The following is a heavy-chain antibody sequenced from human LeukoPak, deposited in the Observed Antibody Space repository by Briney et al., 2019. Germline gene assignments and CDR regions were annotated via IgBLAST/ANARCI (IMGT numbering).Heavy chain of an antibody. Sequence: ASVKVSCKASGYTFTSYDINWVRQATGQGLEWMGWMNPNSGNTGYAHKFQGRVTMTRITSISTAYMELSSLRSEDTAVYYCARVGRNYYDSSGYYGWGQGTLVTVSS. CDR1: GYTFTSYD. CDR3: ARVGRNYYDSSGYYG. D-gene: IGHD3-22*01. V-gene: IGHV1-8*01. J-gene: IGHJ4*02. CDR2: MNPNSGNT.